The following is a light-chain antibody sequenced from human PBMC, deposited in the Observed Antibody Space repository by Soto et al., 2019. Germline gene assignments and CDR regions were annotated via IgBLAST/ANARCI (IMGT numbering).Light chain of an antibody. CDR2: KAS. CDR3: QHYTSYSEA. Sequence: DIQMTQSPSTLSGSVGDRVTITCRASQTISSWLAWYQQKPGKAPKLLIYKASTLKSGVPSRFSGSGSETESTLTISSLQPDDFATYYCQHYTSYSEAFGQGTKVDIX. J-gene: IGKJ1*01. CDR1: QTISSW. V-gene: IGKV1-5*03.